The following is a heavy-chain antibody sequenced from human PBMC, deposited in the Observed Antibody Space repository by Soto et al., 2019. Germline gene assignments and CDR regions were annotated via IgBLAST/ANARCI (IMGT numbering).Heavy chain of an antibody. CDR3: ARGVYYDFWSGFNTNPYYIDD. CDR2: ISDDGSST. J-gene: IGHJ4*02. D-gene: IGHD3-3*01. V-gene: IGHV3-30-3*01. Sequence: QVQLVESGGGVVQPGRSLRLSCAASGFTFSRHTMHWVRQAPGKGLEWVAAISDDGSSTYYADSVKGRFTISRDNSKNALDLQMNSLSSEDTAVHPCARGVYYDFWSGFNTNPYYIDDWAEGTLVTVSS. CDR1: GFTFSRHT.